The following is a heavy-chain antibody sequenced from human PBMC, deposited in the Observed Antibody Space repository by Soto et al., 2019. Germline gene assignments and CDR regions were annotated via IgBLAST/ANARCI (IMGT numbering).Heavy chain of an antibody. CDR1: GYTLTELS. V-gene: IGHV1-24*01. D-gene: IGHD3-22*01. CDR2: FDPEDGET. Sequence: ASVKVSCKVSGYTLTELSMHWVRQAPGKGLEWMGGFDPEDGETIYAQKFQGRVTITADESTSTAYMELSSLRSEDTAVYYCARGSSGYLGDYWGQGTLVTVSS. CDR3: ARGSSGYLGDY. J-gene: IGHJ4*02.